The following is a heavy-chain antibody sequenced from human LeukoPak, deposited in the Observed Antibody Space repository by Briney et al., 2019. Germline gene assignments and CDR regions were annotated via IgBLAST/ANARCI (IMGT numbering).Heavy chain of an antibody. J-gene: IGHJ6*03. CDR2: ISYDGSNT. Sequence: PGGSLRLSCAASGFTFTNYCRHWVRHAPGKGPEWVAVISYDGSNTYYADSVKGRFTISRDNSKNTVYLQMNSLRPEDTAVYYCARDPTMVRGTMDVWGKGTTVTVSS. CDR1: GFTFTNYC. D-gene: IGHD3-10*01. V-gene: IGHV3-30*04. CDR3: ARDPTMVRGTMDV.